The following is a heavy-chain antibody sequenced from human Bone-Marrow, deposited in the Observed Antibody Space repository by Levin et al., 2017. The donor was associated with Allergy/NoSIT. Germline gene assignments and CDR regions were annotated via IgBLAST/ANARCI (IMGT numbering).Heavy chain of an antibody. CDR2: IKQDGNEK. Sequence: GESLKISCAASGFNFTMYWMSWVRQAPGKGLEWVATIKQDGNEKFYVDSVKGRFTISRDNAKNSLSLQMNSLRAEDTGDYYCARRFRSGELEHFFDYWGQGNLVTVSS. V-gene: IGHV3-7*01. CDR1: GFNFTMYW. CDR3: ARRFRSGELEHFFDY. D-gene: IGHD3-10*01. J-gene: IGHJ4*02.